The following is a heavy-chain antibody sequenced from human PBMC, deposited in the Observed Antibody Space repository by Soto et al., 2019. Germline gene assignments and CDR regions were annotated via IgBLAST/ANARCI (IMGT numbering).Heavy chain of an antibody. Sequence: PSETLSLTCTVSGGSISSGGYYWSWIRQHPGKGLEWIGYIYYSGSTYYNPSLKSRVTISVDTSKNQFSLNLSSVTAADTAVYYCGRQSGYTYGIIDYWGQGTLVTVSS. V-gene: IGHV4-39*01. CDR3: GRQSGYTYGIIDY. CDR2: IYYSGST. D-gene: IGHD5-18*01. J-gene: IGHJ4*02. CDR1: GGSISSGGYY.